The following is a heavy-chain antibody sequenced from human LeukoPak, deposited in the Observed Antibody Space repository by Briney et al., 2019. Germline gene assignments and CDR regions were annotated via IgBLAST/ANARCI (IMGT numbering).Heavy chain of an antibody. CDR2: IYRSGST. Sequence: PSETLSLTCAVSGGSISSSDWRSWVRQPPGKGLEWIGEIYRSGSTNYNPSLKSRVTISVDKSKNQFSLNLNSVTAADTAVYYCARLYYDILTGYYRKFDPWGQGTLVTVSS. D-gene: IGHD3-9*01. J-gene: IGHJ5*02. CDR3: ARLYYDILTGYYRKFDP. CDR1: GGSISSSDW. V-gene: IGHV4-4*02.